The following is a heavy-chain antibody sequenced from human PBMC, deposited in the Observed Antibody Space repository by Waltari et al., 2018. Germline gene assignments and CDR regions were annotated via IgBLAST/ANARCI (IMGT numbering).Heavy chain of an antibody. Sequence: QVQLQESGPGLVKPSETLSLTCTVSGGSISSYYWSWIRQPPGKGLEWIWYIYYSGSTNYNPSLKSRVNKSVDTSKNQFSLKLGSVTTANTAVYYCARVSKPTTYDYVWGSYRYGPHDAFDIWGQGTMVTVSS. J-gene: IGHJ3*02. CDR2: IYYSGST. CDR3: ARVSKPTTYDYVWGSYRYGPHDAFDI. CDR1: GGSISSYY. D-gene: IGHD3-16*02. V-gene: IGHV4-59*01.